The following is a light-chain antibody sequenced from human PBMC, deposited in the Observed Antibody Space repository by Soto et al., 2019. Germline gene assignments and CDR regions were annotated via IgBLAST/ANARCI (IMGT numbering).Light chain of an antibody. CDR1: SSDVGGYNY. Sequence: QSALTQPASVSGSPGQSITISCTGTSSDVGGYNYVSWYQQHPGKAPKLIIYEVSDRPSGVSDRFSGSKSDNTASLTISGLQAEEEADYYCSSYTSSGTQVFGTGTKLTVL. CDR2: EVS. J-gene: IGLJ1*01. V-gene: IGLV2-14*01. CDR3: SSYTSSGTQV.